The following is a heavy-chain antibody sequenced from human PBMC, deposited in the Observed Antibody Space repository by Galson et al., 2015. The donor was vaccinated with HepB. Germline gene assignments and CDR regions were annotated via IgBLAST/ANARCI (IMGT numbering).Heavy chain of an antibody. CDR3: ARFEEDDSSGYYYDY. J-gene: IGHJ4*02. CDR2: ISSSSSYI. Sequence: SLRLSCAASGSTFSSYSMNWVRQAPGKGLEWVSSISSSSSYIYYADSVKGRFTISRDNAKNSLYLQMNSLRAEDTAVYYCARFEEDDSSGYYYDYWGQGTLVTVSS. V-gene: IGHV3-21*01. D-gene: IGHD3-22*01. CDR1: GSTFSSYS.